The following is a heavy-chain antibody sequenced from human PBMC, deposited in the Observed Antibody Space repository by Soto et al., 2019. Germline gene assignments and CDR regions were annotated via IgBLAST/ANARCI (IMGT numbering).Heavy chain of an antibody. CDR2: ISAYNGNT. D-gene: IGHD7-27*01. CDR1: GYTFTSYG. CDR3: ARSPLPLGTGDAFDI. J-gene: IGHJ3*02. Sequence: ASVKVSCKASGYTFTSYGISWVRQAPGQGLEWMGWISAYNGNTNYAQKLQGRVTMTTDTSTSTAYMELRSLRSDDTAVYYCARSPLPLGTGDAFDIWGQGTMVTVSS. V-gene: IGHV1-18*01.